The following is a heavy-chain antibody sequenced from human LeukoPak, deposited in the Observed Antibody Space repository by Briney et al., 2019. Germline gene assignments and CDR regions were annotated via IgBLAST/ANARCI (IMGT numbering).Heavy chain of an antibody. CDR2: ICWDGGSR. CDR3: AKDLDSSGYRFYFRH. CDR1: GFSFDEYT. D-gene: IGHD3-22*01. J-gene: IGHJ1*01. Sequence: GGSLRLSCAASGFSFDEYTLHWVRQAPGRGVEWVSLICWDGGSRDYADSEKGRFTISRDNSKNSLYLQMNSLRTEDTALYYCAKDLDSSGYRFYFRHWGQGTLVTVSS. V-gene: IGHV3-43*01.